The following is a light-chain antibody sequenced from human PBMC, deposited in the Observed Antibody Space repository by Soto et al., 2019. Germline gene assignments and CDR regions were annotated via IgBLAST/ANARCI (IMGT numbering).Light chain of an antibody. CDR2: GAS. V-gene: IGKV3-15*01. CDR3: QQYDDWPRT. Sequence: ERVMTQSPATLSVSPGERATLSCRASQSVRTNLAWYQQTPGQAPRLLIYGASTRATGIPDRFRGSGSGTEFTLTISSLQSEDLASYYCQQYDDWPRTFGQGTKVEI. CDR1: QSVRTN. J-gene: IGKJ1*01.